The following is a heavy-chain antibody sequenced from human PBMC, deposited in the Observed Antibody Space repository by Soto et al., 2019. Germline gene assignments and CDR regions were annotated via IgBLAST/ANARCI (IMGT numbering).Heavy chain of an antibody. Sequence: SETLSLTCTVSGGSISSYNWSWIRQPPGKGLEWIGYIYYSGSTNYNPSLKSRVTISVDTSKNQFSLKLTSVTAGDTAVYYCARSRVVRGYYFDYWGQGTLVTVSS. V-gene: IGHV4-59*08. J-gene: IGHJ4*02. CDR1: GGSISSYN. CDR3: ARSRVVRGYYFDY. D-gene: IGHD3-10*01. CDR2: IYYSGST.